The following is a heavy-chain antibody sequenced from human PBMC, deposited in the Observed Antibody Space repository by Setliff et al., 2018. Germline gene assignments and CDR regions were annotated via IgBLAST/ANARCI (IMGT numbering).Heavy chain of an antibody. D-gene: IGHD4-4*01. CDR1: GGSISSNSHY. CDR3: SRGPSKVQFDT. J-gene: IGHJ5*02. Sequence: SETLSLTCTVSGGSISSNSHYWGWIRQPPGKGLEWIGSIHYSGSTYYNPSLESRVTISVDTSKNQFSLKMTSVTAADTAVYYCSRGPSKVQFDTWGRGIPVTVSS. V-gene: IGHV4-39*01. CDR2: IHYSGST.